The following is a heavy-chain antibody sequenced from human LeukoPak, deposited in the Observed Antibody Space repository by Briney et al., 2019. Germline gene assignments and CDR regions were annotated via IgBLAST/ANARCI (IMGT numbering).Heavy chain of an antibody. J-gene: IGHJ3*02. CDR2: IYTSGST. D-gene: IGHD2-21*02. V-gene: IGHV4-61*02. CDR1: GGSISSGSYY. Sequence: KPSETLSLTCTVSGGSISSGSYYWSWIRQPAGKGLEWIGRIYTSGSTNYNPSLKSRVTISVDTSKNQFSLKLSSVTAADMAVYYCARDYPCVTCDAFDIWVQGTMVTVSS. CDR3: ARDYPCVTCDAFDI.